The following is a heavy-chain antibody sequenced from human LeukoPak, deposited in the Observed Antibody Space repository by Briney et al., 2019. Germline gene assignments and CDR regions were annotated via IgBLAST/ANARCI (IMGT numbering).Heavy chain of an antibody. V-gene: IGHV3-23*01. D-gene: IGHD2/OR15-2a*01. CDR3: AQSTSMRSFFDL. Sequence: PGGSLRLSCAASGFSFNRYAVAWVRQAPGKGLEWVSTISGSGGRTFFADSVKGRFTVSRDNSVFLQMNSPRAEDTALYYCAQSTSMRSFFDLWGRGTLVTVSS. J-gene: IGHJ2*01. CDR1: GFSFNRYA. CDR2: ISGSGGRT.